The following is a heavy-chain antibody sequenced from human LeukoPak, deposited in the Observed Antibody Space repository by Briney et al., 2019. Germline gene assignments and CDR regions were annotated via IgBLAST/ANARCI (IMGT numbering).Heavy chain of an antibody. D-gene: IGHD3-10*01. J-gene: IGHJ6*03. CDR2: MNPNSGNT. CDR1: GYTFTSYD. Sequence: ASVKVSCKASGYTFTSYDINWVRQATGQGLEWMGWMNPNSGNTGYAQKFQGRVTMTRNTSISTAYMELSSLRSEDTAVYYCAREYLVQGLIFYYYYMDVWGKGTTVTVSS. V-gene: IGHV1-8*01. CDR3: AREYLVQGLIFYYYYMDV.